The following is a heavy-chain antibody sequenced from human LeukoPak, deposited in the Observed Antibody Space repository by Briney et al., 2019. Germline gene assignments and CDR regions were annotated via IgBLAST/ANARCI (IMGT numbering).Heavy chain of an antibody. D-gene: IGHD3-10*01. CDR1: GYTFTGYY. J-gene: IGHJ4*02. CDR2: INPNSGGT. CDR3: ARVYDSGSFSGV. V-gene: IGHV1-2*06. Sequence: GASVKVSCKASGYTFTGYYMHWVRQAPGQGLEWMGRINPNSGGTNYAQKFQGRVTMTRDTSISTAYMELSRLRSDDTAMYYCARVYDSGSFSGVWGQGTLVTVSS.